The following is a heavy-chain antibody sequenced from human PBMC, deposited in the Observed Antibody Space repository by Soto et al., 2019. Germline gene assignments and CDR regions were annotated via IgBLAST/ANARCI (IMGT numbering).Heavy chain of an antibody. V-gene: IGHV3-30-3*01. CDR3: ARDCTNYDFWSGLGYYYYYGMDV. CDR1: GFTFSSYA. J-gene: IGHJ6*02. CDR2: ISYDGSNK. D-gene: IGHD3-3*01. Sequence: GGSLRLSCAASGFTFSSYAMHWVRQAPGKGLEWVAVISYDGSNKYYADSVKGRFTISRDNAKNTLYLQMNGLRAEDTAVYYCARDCTNYDFWSGLGYYYYYGMDVWGQGTTITVSS.